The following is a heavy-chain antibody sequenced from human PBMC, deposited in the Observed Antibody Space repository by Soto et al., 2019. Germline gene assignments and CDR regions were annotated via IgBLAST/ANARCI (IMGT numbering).Heavy chain of an antibody. CDR2: IIPIFGTA. J-gene: IGHJ4*02. Sequence: QVQLVQSGAEVKKPGSSVKVSCKASGGTFSSYAISWVRQAPGQGLEWMGGIIPIFGTANYAQKFQGRVTITADESTSTAYMELSSLRSADTAVYYCARDLGRDYYGSGSYTGYWGQGTLVTVPS. V-gene: IGHV1-69*01. CDR3: ARDLGRDYYGSGSYTGY. CDR1: GGTFSSYA. D-gene: IGHD3-10*01.